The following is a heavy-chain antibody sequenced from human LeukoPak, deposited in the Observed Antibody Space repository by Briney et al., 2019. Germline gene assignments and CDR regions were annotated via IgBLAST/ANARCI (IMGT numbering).Heavy chain of an antibody. CDR1: VFTSDEKA. CDR3: SQYYWTDRSTWYGAFDM. Sequence: SMRLSCAVAVFTSDEKAMQWVRQAPGKGLEWVSAISWNGGRRGYADFVKGRFTISRDNAKNSLYLQMNSLRADVTALYYFSQYYWTDRSTWYGAFDMWGQGTMVTVSS. J-gene: IGHJ3*02. V-gene: IGHV3-9*02. D-gene: IGHD2-8*01. CDR2: ISWNGGRR.